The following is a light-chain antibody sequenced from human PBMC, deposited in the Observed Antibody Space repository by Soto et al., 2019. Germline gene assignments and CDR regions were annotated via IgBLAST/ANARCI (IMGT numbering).Light chain of an antibody. V-gene: IGLV1-44*01. CDR3: ASWDDSLTGRLI. J-gene: IGLJ1*01. CDR2: SNH. Sequence: QSALTQPPSVTVSPGQTVTISWSTGTSNIGGNTVTWYQQLPGAAPQLLIFSNHLRPSGVPARFSGSRSGTSAYLDISGLQSEDEADYFCASWDDSLTGRLIFGGGTKVTGL. CDR1: TSNIGGNT.